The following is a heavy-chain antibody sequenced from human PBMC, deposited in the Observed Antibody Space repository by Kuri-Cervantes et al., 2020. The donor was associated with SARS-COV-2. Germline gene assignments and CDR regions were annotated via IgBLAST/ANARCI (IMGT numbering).Heavy chain of an antibody. CDR1: GGSISSSSYY. Sequence: SETLSLTCTVSGGSISSSSYYWGWIRQPPGKGLEWIGSIYYSGSTYYSPSLKSRVTISVDTSKNQFSLKLSSVTAADSAVYYCARGADFSGYYFNPYYYYYMDVWGKGTTVTVSS. CDR3: ARGADFSGYYFNPYYYYYMDV. CDR2: IYYSGST. D-gene: IGHD3-22*01. J-gene: IGHJ6*03. V-gene: IGHV4-39*01.